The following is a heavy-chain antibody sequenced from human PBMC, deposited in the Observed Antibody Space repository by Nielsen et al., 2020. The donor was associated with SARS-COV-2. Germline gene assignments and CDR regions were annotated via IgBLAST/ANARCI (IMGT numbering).Heavy chain of an antibody. V-gene: IGHV4-34*01. D-gene: IGHD5-18*01. CDR2: INHSGST. CDR3: ARGATWIQLWEDNWFDP. Sequence: SQTLSLTCAVYGGSLSGYYWSWIRQPPGKGLEWIGEINHSGSTNYNPSLKSRVTISVDTSKNQFSLKLSSVTAADTAVYYCARGATWIQLWEDNWFDPWGQGTLVTVSS. CDR1: GGSLSGYY. J-gene: IGHJ5*02.